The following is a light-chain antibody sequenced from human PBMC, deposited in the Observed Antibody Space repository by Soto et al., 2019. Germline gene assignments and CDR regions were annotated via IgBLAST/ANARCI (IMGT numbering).Light chain of an antibody. CDR2: WAS. Sequence: DIVMTQSQDSLAVSLGERATINCNSSRNYLYSSNSKNYLAWYQQKPGQPPKLLIYWASTREYGVPHRFRGSGFGTDFTLTMRSLQAEDVAGYYCHQYPILPWTFGPGTQVEIK. CDR1: RNYLYSSNSKNY. J-gene: IGKJ1*01. CDR3: HQYPILPWT. V-gene: IGKV4-1*01.